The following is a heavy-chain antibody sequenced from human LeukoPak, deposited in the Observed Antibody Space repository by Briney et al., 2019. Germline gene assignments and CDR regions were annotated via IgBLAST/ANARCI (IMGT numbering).Heavy chain of an antibody. Sequence: PGGSLRLSCAASGFTFSSCAMHWVRQAPGKGLEWVAVISYDGSNKYYADSVKGRFTISRDNSKNTLYLQMNSLRAEDTAVYYCAGDRRGSFDYWGQGTLVTVSS. V-gene: IGHV3-30-3*01. CDR2: ISYDGSNK. D-gene: IGHD1-26*01. CDR3: AGDRRGSFDY. CDR1: GFTFSSCA. J-gene: IGHJ4*02.